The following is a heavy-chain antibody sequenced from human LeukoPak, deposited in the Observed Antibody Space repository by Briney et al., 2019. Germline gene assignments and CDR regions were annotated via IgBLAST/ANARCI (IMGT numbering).Heavy chain of an antibody. CDR3: ASWYSSSYDY. Sequence: GASVKVSCKVSGYTLTELSMHWVRQAPGKGLEWMGGFDPEDGETIYAQKFQGRVTITADESTSTAYMELSSLRSEDTAVYYCASWYSSSYDYWGQGTLVTVSS. D-gene: IGHD6-6*01. V-gene: IGHV1-24*01. J-gene: IGHJ4*02. CDR2: FDPEDGET. CDR1: GYTLTELS.